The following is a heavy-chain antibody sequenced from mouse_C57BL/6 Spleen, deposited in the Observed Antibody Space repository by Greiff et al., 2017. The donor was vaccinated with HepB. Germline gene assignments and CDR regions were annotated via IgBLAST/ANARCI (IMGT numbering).Heavy chain of an antibody. V-gene: IGHV1-61*01. Sequence: QVQLQQPGAELVRPGSSVKLSCKASGYTFTSYWMDWVKQRPGQGLEWIGNIYPSDSETHYNQKFKDKATLTVDKSSSTAYMQLSSLTSEDSAVYYCARSGIYYYGSSPYAMDYWGQGTSVTVSS. D-gene: IGHD1-1*01. J-gene: IGHJ4*01. CDR3: ARSGIYYYGSSPYAMDY. CDR1: GYTFTSYW. CDR2: IYPSDSET.